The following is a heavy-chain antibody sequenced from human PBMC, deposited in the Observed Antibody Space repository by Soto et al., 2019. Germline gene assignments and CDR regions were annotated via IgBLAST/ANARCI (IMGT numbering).Heavy chain of an antibody. V-gene: IGHV3-30*18. D-gene: IGHD6-19*01. CDR1: GYMLRSYG. CDR2: ISYDGSNK. CDR3: AKPLSGQWLVLAEYFQH. J-gene: IGHJ1*01. Sequence: HPRGSLRVSCADPGYMLRSYGMHWVRQAPGKGLEWVAVISYDGSNKYYADSVKGRFTISRDNSKNTLYLQMNSLRAEDTAVYYCAKPLSGQWLVLAEYFQHWGQGTLVTVSS.